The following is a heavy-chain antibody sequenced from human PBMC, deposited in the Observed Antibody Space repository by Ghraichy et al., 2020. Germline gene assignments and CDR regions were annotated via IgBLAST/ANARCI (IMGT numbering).Heavy chain of an antibody. CDR2: TSYDGSNT. CDR3: ARCNLGTIRDYVDS. Sequence: GGSLRLSCAASGFTFSGYSMHWVRQAPGKGLEWVAFTSYDGSNTHYADSVKGRFTISRDNSKNTLYLQMNSLRDEDTAVYYCARCNLGTIRDYVDSWGQGTLVTVSS. V-gene: IGHV3-30*03. J-gene: IGHJ4*02. D-gene: IGHD2-8*01. CDR1: GFTFSGYS.